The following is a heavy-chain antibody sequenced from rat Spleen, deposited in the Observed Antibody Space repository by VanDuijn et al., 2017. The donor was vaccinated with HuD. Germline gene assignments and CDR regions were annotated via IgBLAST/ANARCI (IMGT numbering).Heavy chain of an antibody. J-gene: IGHJ2*01. D-gene: IGHD1-11*01. CDR3: TTDWTTRL. V-gene: IGHV5-20*01. CDR2: ISYDGSST. CDR1: GFTFSDFY. Sequence: EVQLVESDGGLVQPGRSLKLSCATSGFTFSDFYMAWVRQAPTKGLEWVATISYDGSSTYYRDSVKGRFTISRDNGKSILYLQMDSLRSEDTATYYCTTDWTTRLWGQGVMVTVSS.